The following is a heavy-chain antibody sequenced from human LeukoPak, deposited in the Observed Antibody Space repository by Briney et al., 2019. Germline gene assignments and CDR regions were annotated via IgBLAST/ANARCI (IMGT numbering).Heavy chain of an antibody. CDR3: ARVNTYYYDSSGYGDDYFDY. Sequence: ASVKVSCKASGYTFTSYGISWVRQAPGQGLEWMGWINPNSGGTNYAQKFQGWVTMTRDTSISTAYMELSRLRSDDTAVYYCARVNTYYYDSSGYGDDYFDYWGQGTLVTVSS. V-gene: IGHV1-2*04. D-gene: IGHD3-22*01. CDR2: INPNSGGT. J-gene: IGHJ4*02. CDR1: GYTFTSYG.